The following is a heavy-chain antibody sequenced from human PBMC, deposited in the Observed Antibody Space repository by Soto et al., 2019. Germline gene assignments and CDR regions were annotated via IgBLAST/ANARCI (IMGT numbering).Heavy chain of an antibody. CDR2: ISHDGSST. D-gene: IGHD6-19*01. V-gene: IGHV3-74*01. CDR1: GFPFSDVW. Sequence: EVQLVESGGGLIQPGGSLRLSCTASGFPFSDVWMHWVRQAPGKGLEWVSRISHDGSSTSHADSVRGRFSISRDNAKNTVYLQMNSLRAEDTAVYYCTRLSVAVDYFAFDIWGQGTVVTVS. J-gene: IGHJ3*02. CDR3: TRLSVAVDYFAFDI.